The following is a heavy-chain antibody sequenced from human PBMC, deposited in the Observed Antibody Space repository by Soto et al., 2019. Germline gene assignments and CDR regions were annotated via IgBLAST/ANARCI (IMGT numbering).Heavy chain of an antibody. D-gene: IGHD3-22*01. CDR1: GFTFSSYS. J-gene: IGHJ3*02. CDR3: ARDKHPYYDSSGYSQVYAFDI. CDR2: ISSSSSYI. V-gene: IGHV3-21*01. Sequence: EVQLVESGGGLVKPGGSLRLSCAASGFTFSSYSMNWVRQAPGKGLEWVSSISSSSSYIYYADSVKGRFTISRDNAKNSLYLQMNSLRAEDTAVYYCARDKHPYYDSSGYSQVYAFDIWGQGTMVTVSS.